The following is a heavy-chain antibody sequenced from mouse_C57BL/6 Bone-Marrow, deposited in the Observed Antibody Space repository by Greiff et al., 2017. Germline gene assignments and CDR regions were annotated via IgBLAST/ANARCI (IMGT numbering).Heavy chain of an antibody. J-gene: IGHJ3*01. CDR1: GYTFTSYW. D-gene: IGHD2-5*01. CDR2: IHPNSGST. CDR3: ARSKAYYSNFAWFAY. Sequence: VQLQQSGAELVKPGASVKLSCKASGYTFTSYWMHWVKQRPGQGLEWIGMIHPNSGSTNYNERFKSKATLTVDKSSSTAYMELSSPTSEDSAVYYCARSKAYYSNFAWFAYWGQGTLVTVSA. V-gene: IGHV1-64*01.